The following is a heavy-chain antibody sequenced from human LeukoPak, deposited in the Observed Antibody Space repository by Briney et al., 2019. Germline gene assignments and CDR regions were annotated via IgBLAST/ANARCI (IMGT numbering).Heavy chain of an antibody. V-gene: IGHV3-21*01. CDR2: ISSSSSYI. D-gene: IGHD3-3*01. Sequence: GGSLRLSCAASGFTFSSYSMNWVRQAPGKGLEWVSSISSSSSYIYYADSVKGRFTISRDNAKNSLYLQMNSLRAEATAVYYCARVSRDDDFWSGYYFPGYYYYYMDVWGKGTTVTVSS. CDR3: ARVSRDDDFWSGYYFPGYYYYYMDV. CDR1: GFTFSSYS. J-gene: IGHJ6*03.